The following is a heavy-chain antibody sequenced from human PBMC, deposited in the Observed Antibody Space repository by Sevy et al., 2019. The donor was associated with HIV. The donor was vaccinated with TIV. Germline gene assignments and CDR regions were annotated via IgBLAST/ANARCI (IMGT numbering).Heavy chain of an antibody. CDR3: ARGGGIYYDSRGFHPQYYFDS. V-gene: IGHV4-59*01. J-gene: IGHJ4*02. D-gene: IGHD3-22*01. CDR2: VYDSGKS. CDR1: GGSINSFF. Sequence: SETLSLTCAVSGGSINSFFWSWIRQSPGKGLEWIGYVYDSGKSEYNPSLRSRVTISVDTSKKQFSLKLSSVTAADTAVYYCARGGGIYYDSRGFHPQYYFDSWGQGTLVTVSS.